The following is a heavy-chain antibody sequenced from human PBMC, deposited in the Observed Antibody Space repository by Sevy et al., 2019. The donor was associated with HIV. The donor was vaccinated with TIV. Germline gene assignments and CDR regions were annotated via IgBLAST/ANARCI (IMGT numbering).Heavy chain of an antibody. CDR1: GFTFSDYY. CDR2: ISSGSTYT. Sequence: GGSLRLSCAASGFTFSDYYMCWIRQAPGKGLEWVSDISSGSTYTKYADSVKGRITISRDNAKNSLYLQMNSLRVEDTAVYYCARDRRNYAGQYFDYWGQGTLVTVSS. J-gene: IGHJ4*02. CDR3: ARDRRNYAGQYFDY. D-gene: IGHD1-7*01. V-gene: IGHV3-11*06.